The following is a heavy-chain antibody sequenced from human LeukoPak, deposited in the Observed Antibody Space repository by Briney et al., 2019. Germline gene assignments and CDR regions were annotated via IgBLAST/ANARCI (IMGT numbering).Heavy chain of an antibody. D-gene: IGHD1-7*01. CDR2: IKGDGNKK. Sequence: VGSLRLSCAASGFSFSNYWMRWVRQAPGKGLEWVATIKGDGNKKDYVDSVRGRFTVSIDNAKNSLYLQMSSLRVEDTAIYYCESTTGPWGQGTLVTVSS. CDR3: ESTTGP. CDR1: GFSFSNYW. V-gene: IGHV3-7*01. J-gene: IGHJ5*02.